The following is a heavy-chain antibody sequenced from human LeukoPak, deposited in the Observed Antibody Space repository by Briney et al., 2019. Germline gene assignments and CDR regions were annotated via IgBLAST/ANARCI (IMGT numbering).Heavy chain of an antibody. CDR3: PRHAGIGTASDY. Sequence: GESLRISCKGSGYSFTNYWISWVRQMPGKGLEWMGRIDPSDSYTNYSPSFQGHVTISTDKSISTAYLQWSSLKASDTAMYYCPRHAGIGTASDYWGQGTLVTVSS. CDR2: IDPSDSYT. V-gene: IGHV5-10-1*01. D-gene: IGHD5-18*01. J-gene: IGHJ4*02. CDR1: GYSFTNYW.